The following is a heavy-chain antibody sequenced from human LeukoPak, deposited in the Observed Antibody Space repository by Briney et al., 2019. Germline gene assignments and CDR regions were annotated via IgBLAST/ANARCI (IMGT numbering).Heavy chain of an antibody. CDR2: VNHSGYT. CDR1: GTSFSSYY. D-gene: IGHD4-17*01. V-gene: IGHV4-34*01. CDR3: ARMTTGHDF. Sequence: KPSETLSLTCAVSGTSFSSYYWSWIRQPPGKGLEWIGEVNHSGYTNDNPSLKGRVTISVDTSKNQFSLRLRSVTAADTAVYFCARMTTGHDFWGQGTLVTVSS. J-gene: IGHJ4*02.